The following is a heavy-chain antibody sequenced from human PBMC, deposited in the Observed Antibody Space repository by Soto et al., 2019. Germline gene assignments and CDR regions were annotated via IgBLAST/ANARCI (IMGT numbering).Heavy chain of an antibody. V-gene: IGHV6-1*01. Sequence: SQTLSLTCAISGDSVSSNSGAWNCIRKSPSRGLEWLGRTYYRSKWYNDYAVSVKSRITIKPDTSKNQFSLQLNSATPEDTAVYYCARDRMEYYYDCSGLDYWGQGTRDTVSS. CDR3: ARDRMEYYYDCSGLDY. D-gene: IGHD3-22*01. CDR1: GDSVSSNSGA. CDR2: TYYRSKWYN. J-gene: IGHJ4*02.